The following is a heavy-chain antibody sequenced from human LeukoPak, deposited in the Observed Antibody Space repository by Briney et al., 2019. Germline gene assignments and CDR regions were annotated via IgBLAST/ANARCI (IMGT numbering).Heavy chain of an antibody. CDR2: MNPNSGNT. D-gene: IGHD1-26*01. CDR1: GYTFTSYD. Sequence: ASVKVSCKASGYTFTSYDINWVRQATGQGLEWMGWMNPNSGNTGYAQKFQGRVTMTRNTSISTAYMELSSLRSEDTAVYYCARVPYSGSYGFYWYFDLWGRGTLVTVSS. V-gene: IGHV1-8*01. J-gene: IGHJ2*01. CDR3: ARVPYSGSYGFYWYFDL.